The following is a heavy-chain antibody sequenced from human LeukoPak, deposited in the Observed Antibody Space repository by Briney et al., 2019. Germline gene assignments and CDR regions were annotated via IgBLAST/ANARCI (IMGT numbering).Heavy chain of an antibody. D-gene: IGHD3-10*01. CDR2: INHSGST. V-gene: IGHV4-34*01. CDR3: ARPRPYGSDSSRGNWFDP. Sequence: SETLSLTCAVYGGSFSGYYWSWIRQPPGKGLEWIGEINHSGSTNYNPSLKSRVTISVDTSKNQFSLKLSSVTAADTAVYYCARPRPYGSDSSRGNWFDPWGQGTLVTVSS. J-gene: IGHJ5*02. CDR1: GGSFSGYY.